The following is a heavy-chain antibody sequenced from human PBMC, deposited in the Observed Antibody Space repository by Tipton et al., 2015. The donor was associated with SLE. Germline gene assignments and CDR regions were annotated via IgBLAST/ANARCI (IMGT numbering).Heavy chain of an antibody. V-gene: IGHV4-38-2*01. Sequence: TLSLTCDVSGYSIRSVYYWGWIRQAPGKGLEWIGYISNSETTNYNPSLKSRVTISVDTSKNQFSLSLTSVTAADTALYYCARHNRGSRGGRPGRIDYWGQGTQVTVSS. D-gene: IGHD2-15*01. CDR2: ISNSETT. J-gene: IGHJ4*02. CDR1: GYSIRSVYY. CDR3: ARHNRGSRGGRPGRIDY.